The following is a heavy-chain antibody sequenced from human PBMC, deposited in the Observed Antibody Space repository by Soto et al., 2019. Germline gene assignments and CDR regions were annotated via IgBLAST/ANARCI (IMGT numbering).Heavy chain of an antibody. CDR2: ISWNSGSI. V-gene: IGHV3-9*01. D-gene: IGHD6-19*01. CDR1: GFTFDDYA. Sequence: EVQLVESGGGLVQPGRSLRLSCAASGFTFDDYAMHWVGQAPGKGLEWVSGISWNSGSIGYADSVKGRFTISRDNAKNFLYLQMTSLRAEDTALYYCAKDRGLVLSFYFDYWGQGTLVTVSS. J-gene: IGHJ4*02. CDR3: AKDRGLVLSFYFDY.